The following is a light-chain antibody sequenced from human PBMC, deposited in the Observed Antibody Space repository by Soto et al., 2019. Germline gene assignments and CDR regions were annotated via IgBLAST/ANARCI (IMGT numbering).Light chain of an antibody. V-gene: IGKV3-20*01. CDR2: DAS. J-gene: IGKJ5*01. CDR3: QQYGSSPPIT. CDR1: HSVSSSH. Sequence: EIVLTQSPGTLSLCPGERATLSCRASHSVSSSHLAWYQHKPGQAPRLLIYDASSRATGIPDRFSGSGSGTDFTLTISRLEPEDSAVYYCQQYGSSPPITFGQGTRLEIK.